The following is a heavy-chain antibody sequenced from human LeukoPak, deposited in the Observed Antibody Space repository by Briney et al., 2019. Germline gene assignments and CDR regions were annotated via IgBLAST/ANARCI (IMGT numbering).Heavy chain of an antibody. D-gene: IGHD3-3*01. CDR2: ISAYNGNT. CDR3: ARFLDPMANFQPPRVNYYYYYYMDV. Sequence: GASVKVSCKASGYTFTSYGISWVRQAPGQGLEWMGWISAYNGNTNYAQKLQGRVTMTTDTSTSTAYMELRSLRSDDTAVYYCARFLDPMANFQPPRVNYYYYYYMDVWGKGTTVTVSS. CDR1: GYTFTSYG. V-gene: IGHV1-18*01. J-gene: IGHJ6*03.